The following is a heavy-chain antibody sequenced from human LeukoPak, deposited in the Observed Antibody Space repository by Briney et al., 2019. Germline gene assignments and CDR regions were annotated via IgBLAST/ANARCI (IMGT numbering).Heavy chain of an antibody. V-gene: IGHV1-69*13. CDR2: IIPIFGTA. Sequence: ASVKVSCKASGGTFSSYAISWVRQAPGQGLEWMGGIIPIFGTANYAQKFQGRVTITADESTSTAYMELSSLRSEDTAVYYCARDNSVEDTAWWFDPWGQGTLVTVSS. CDR1: GGTFSSYA. D-gene: IGHD4-23*01. J-gene: IGHJ5*02. CDR3: ARDNSVEDTAWWFDP.